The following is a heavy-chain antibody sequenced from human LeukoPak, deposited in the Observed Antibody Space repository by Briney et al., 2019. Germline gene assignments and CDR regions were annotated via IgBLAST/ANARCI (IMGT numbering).Heavy chain of an antibody. J-gene: IGHJ4*02. CDR3: AREVLSIAARPSYY. CDR2: IYYSGST. CDR1: GGSISSSSYY. V-gene: IGHV4-39*02. Sequence: PSETLSLTCTVSGGSISSSSYYWGWIRQPPGKGLEWIGSIYYSGSTYYNPSLKSRVTISVDTSKNQFSLKLSSVTHADTAVYYCAREVLSIAARPSYYWGQGTLVTVSS. D-gene: IGHD6-6*01.